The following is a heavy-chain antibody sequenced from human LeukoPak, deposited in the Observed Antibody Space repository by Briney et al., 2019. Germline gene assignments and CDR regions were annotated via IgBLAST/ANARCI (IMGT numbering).Heavy chain of an antibody. CDR2: INHSGST. J-gene: IGHJ4*02. Sequence: SETLSLTCAVSGGSFSGYYWSWIRQPPGKGLEWIGEINHSGSTNYNPSLKSRVTISVDTSKNQFSLKLSSVTAADTAVYYCARGQQWLVSFDYWGQGTLVTVSS. CDR3: ARGQQWLVSFDY. CDR1: GGSFSGYY. D-gene: IGHD6-19*01. V-gene: IGHV4-34*01.